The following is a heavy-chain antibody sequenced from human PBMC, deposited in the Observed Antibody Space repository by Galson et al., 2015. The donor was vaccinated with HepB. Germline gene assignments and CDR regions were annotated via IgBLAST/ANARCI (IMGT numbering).Heavy chain of an antibody. CDR1: GFTFSNYR. V-gene: IGHV3-74*01. Sequence: SLRLSCAASGFTFSNYRMHWVRQTPGKGLVWVSHINSDGSNSNYADSVKGRFTISRDNAKNTLYLQMNSLRAQDTAVYYCARHDSGGYYYYGLDVWGQGTTVTVSS. D-gene: IGHD4-23*01. CDR2: INSDGSNS. CDR3: ARHDSGGYYYYGLDV. J-gene: IGHJ6*02.